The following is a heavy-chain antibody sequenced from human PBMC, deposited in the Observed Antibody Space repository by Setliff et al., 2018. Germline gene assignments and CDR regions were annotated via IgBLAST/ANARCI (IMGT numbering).Heavy chain of an antibody. CDR2: IRYDGSNK. D-gene: IGHD7-27*01. CDR1: GFTFSSYG. V-gene: IGHV3-30*02. CDR3: VRDLHWGFDY. J-gene: IGHJ4*02. Sequence: GGSLRLSCAASGFTFSSYGVHWVRQAPGKGLEWVAFIRYDGSNKYYADSVKGRFTISRDNAKRSLYLQMNGLRADDTGVYYCVRDLHWGFDYWGLGTLVTVSS.